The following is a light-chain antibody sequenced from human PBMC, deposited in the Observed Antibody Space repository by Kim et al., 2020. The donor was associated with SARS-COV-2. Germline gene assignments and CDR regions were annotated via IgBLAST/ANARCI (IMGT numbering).Light chain of an antibody. CDR2: KAS. Sequence: QMTQSPSTLSASVGDRVTITCRASQTVSSWLAWYQQKPGKAPKLLIHKASTLETGVPSRFSGSGSGTEITLTISSLQPDDFATYYCQQYNSYWTFGQGTKVDIK. CDR1: QTVSSW. J-gene: IGKJ1*01. CDR3: QQYNSYWT. V-gene: IGKV1-5*03.